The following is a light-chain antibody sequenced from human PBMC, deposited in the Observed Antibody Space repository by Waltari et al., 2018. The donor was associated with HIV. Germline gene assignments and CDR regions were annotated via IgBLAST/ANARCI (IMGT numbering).Light chain of an antibody. J-gene: IGKJ1*01. V-gene: IGKV3-15*01. CDR1: QSVSSN. CDR2: GAS. CDR3: QQYDNWPPWT. Sequence: EKVMTQSPATLSVSPGERATLSCRASQSVSSNLAWYQQKPGQAPRLLIYGASTRATGRAARFSGSGSGTEFTLTISSLQSEDFAVYYCQQYDNWPPWTFGQGTKVEIK.